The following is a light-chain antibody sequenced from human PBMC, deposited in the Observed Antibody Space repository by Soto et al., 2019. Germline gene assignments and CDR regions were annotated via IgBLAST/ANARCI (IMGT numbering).Light chain of an antibody. V-gene: IGKV3-15*01. CDR2: GAS. J-gene: IGKJ1*01. CDR1: QSVSSKY. CDR3: QQYNNWPPWT. Sequence: EIVLTQSPGTLSLSPGERATLSCRASQSVSSKYLAWYQQKPGQAPRLLIYGASTRATGIPARFSASGSGTEFTLTISSLQSEDFAVYYCQQYNNWPPWTFGQGTKVDI.